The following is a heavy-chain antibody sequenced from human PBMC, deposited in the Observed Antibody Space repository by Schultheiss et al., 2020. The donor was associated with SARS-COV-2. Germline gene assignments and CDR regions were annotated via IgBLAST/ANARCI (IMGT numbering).Heavy chain of an antibody. Sequence: GESLKISCKASGYTFTSYDINWVRQATGQGLEWMGWMNPNSGNTGYAQKFQGRVTMTRNTSISTAYMELSSLRSEDTAVYYCARAPQGSGYYSHGVYNWFDPWGQGTLVTVSS. J-gene: IGHJ5*02. CDR3: ARAPQGSGYYSHGVYNWFDP. D-gene: IGHD3-22*01. CDR1: GYTFTSYD. CDR2: MNPNSGNT. V-gene: IGHV1-8*01.